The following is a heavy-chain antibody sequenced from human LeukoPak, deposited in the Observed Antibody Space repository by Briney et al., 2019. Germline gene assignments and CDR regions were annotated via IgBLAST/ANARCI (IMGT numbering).Heavy chain of an antibody. J-gene: IGHJ6*02. CDR2: ISGSGGTT. CDR1: GFTFSSYA. D-gene: IGHD3-3*01. CDR3: AKMDWVGVAGNMDV. V-gene: IGHV3-23*01. Sequence: GGSLRLSCAASGFTFSSYAMSWVRQAPGPGQEWDSAISGSGGTTYYPDSERGRFTISRDNSKNTLFLQMNSQTAEDTAVYFCAKMDWVGVAGNMDVWGQGTTVTVSS.